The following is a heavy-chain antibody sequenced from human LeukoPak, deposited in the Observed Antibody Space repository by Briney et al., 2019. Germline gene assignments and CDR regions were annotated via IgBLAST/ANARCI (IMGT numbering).Heavy chain of an antibody. CDR3: ASSLSSGWYPRYYFDY. D-gene: IGHD6-19*01. V-gene: IGHV1-2*02. J-gene: IGHJ4*02. CDR1: GYTFTGYY. CDR2: INPNSGGT. Sequence: GASVKVSCKASGYTFTGYYMHWVRQAPGQGLEWMGWINPNSGGTNYAQKFQGRVTMTRDTSISTAYMELSRLRPDDTAVYYCASSLSSGWYPRYYFDYWGQGTLVTVSS.